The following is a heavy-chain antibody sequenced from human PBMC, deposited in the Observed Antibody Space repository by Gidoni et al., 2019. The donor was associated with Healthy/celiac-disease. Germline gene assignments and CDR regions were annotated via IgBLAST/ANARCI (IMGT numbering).Heavy chain of an antibody. CDR3: AGHPRGFGEQLMYFDY. D-gene: IGHD3-10*01. J-gene: IGHJ4*02. CDR1: GGSISSYY. V-gene: IGHV4-59*01. Sequence: QVQLQESGPGLVKPSETLSLTCTVSGGSISSYYWSWIRQPPGKGLEWIGYIYYSGSTNYNPSLKSRVTISVDTSKNQFSLKLSSVTAADTAVYYCAGHPRGFGEQLMYFDYWGQGTLVTVSS. CDR2: IYYSGST.